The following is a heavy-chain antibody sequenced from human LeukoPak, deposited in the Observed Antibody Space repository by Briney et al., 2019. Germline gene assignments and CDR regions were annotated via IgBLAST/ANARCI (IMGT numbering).Heavy chain of an antibody. CDR1: GVSISSYY. CDR2: IYYSGST. J-gene: IGHJ5*02. Sequence: PSETLSLTCTVSGVSISSYYWSWLRQPPGKGLEWIGYIYYSGSTNYNPSLKSRVTISVDTSKNQFSLKLSSVTAADTAVYYCARVYGSGSKEGNWFDPWGQGTLVTVSS. CDR3: ARVYGSGSKEGNWFDP. D-gene: IGHD3-10*01. V-gene: IGHV4-59*01.